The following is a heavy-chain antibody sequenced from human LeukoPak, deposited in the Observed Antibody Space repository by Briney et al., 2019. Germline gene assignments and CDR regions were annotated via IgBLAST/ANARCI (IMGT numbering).Heavy chain of an antibody. CDR2: IKSKTDGGTT. Sequence: GSLRLSCAASGFTFSNAWMSWVRQAPGKGLEWVGRIKSKTDGGTTDYAAPVKGRFTISRDDSKNTLYLQMNSLKSEDTAVYYCTTDAAVAYDFWSGSSSFDYWGQGTLVTVAS. D-gene: IGHD3-3*01. CDR3: TTDAAVAYDFWSGSSSFDY. CDR1: GFTFSNAW. J-gene: IGHJ4*02. V-gene: IGHV3-15*01.